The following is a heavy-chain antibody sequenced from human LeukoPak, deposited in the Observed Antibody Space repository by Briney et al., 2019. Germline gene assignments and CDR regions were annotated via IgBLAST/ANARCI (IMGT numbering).Heavy chain of an antibody. D-gene: IGHD1-26*01. CDR2: IYSGGST. J-gene: IGHJ4*02. CDR1: GFTVSSNY. V-gene: IGHV3-66*01. CDR3: AKIAETSGSYGQGYDY. Sequence: GGSLRLSCAASGFTVSSNYMSWVRQAPGKGLEWVSVIYSGGSTYYADSVKGRFTISRDNSKNTLYLQMNSLRVEDTAVYYCAKIAETSGSYGQGYDYWGQGTLVTVSS.